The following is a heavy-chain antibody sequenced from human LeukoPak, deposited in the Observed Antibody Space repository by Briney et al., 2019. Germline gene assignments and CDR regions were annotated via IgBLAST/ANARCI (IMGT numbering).Heavy chain of an antibody. D-gene: IGHD4-17*01. Sequence: SVKVSCKASGGTFISYAISWVRQAPEQGLEWMGGIIPIFGTANYAQKFQGRVTITADESTSTAYMELSSLRSEDTAVYYCTGGLTTVTFYGMDVWGQGTTVTVSS. CDR1: GGTFISYA. CDR2: IIPIFGTA. V-gene: IGHV1-69*13. CDR3: TGGLTTVTFYGMDV. J-gene: IGHJ6*02.